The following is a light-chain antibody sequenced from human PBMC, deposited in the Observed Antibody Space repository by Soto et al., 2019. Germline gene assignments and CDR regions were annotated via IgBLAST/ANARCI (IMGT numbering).Light chain of an antibody. CDR2: HAS. Sequence: EIVLTQSPATLSLSPGDRATLSCRASQRVSNYLAWYQQKPGQAPLLLIYHASTRATGIPARFSGGGSGTDFTLTISSLEPEDFAVYYCQQRSSWPITFGQGTRLEIK. CDR1: QRVSNY. J-gene: IGKJ5*01. V-gene: IGKV3-11*01. CDR3: QQRSSWPIT.